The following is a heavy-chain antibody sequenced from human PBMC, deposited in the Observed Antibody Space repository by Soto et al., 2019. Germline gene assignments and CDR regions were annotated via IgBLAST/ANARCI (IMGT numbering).Heavy chain of an antibody. CDR2: INHSGST. D-gene: IGHD2-15*01. CDR1: GGSFSGYY. Sequence: QVQLQQWGAGLLKPSETLSLTCAVYGGSFSGYYWSWIRQPPGKGLEWIGEINHSGSTNYNPSLKGRVTLSGDTSKNQFSLKLSSVTAADTAVYYCARGYRPTPYYYYGMDVWGQGTTVTVSS. CDR3: ARGYRPTPYYYYGMDV. J-gene: IGHJ6*02. V-gene: IGHV4-34*01.